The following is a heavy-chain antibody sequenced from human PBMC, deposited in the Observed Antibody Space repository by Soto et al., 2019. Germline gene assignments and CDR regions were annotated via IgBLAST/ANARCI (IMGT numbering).Heavy chain of an antibody. CDR1: GFTFSSYA. CDR2: ISGSGGST. CDR3: AKDQATYYDILTGYPRPHY. V-gene: IGHV3-23*01. Sequence: GGSLRLSCTASGFTFSSYAMSWVRQAPGKGLEWVSAISGSGGSTYYADSVKGRFTISRDNSKNTLYLQMNSLRAEDTAVYYCAKDQATYYDILTGYPRPHYWGQGTLVTVSS. J-gene: IGHJ4*02. D-gene: IGHD3-9*01.